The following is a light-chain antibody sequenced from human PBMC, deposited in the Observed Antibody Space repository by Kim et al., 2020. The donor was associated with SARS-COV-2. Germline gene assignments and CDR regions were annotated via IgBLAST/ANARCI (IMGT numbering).Light chain of an antibody. V-gene: IGKV1-8*01. CDR3: QQYYSYTWT. J-gene: IGKJ1*01. CDR2: AAS. CDR1: QGISSY. Sequence: AIRITQSPSSLSASTGDRVTITCRASQGISSYLAWYQQKPGKAPKLLIYAASTLQSGVPSRFSGSGSGTDFTLTISCLQSEDFATYDCQQYYSYTWTFGKGTKVDNK.